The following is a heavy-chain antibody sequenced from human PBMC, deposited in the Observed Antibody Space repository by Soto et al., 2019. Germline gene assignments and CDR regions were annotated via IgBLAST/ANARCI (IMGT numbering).Heavy chain of an antibody. V-gene: IGHV3-9*01. Sequence: EVQVVESGGGLVQPGRSLRLSCAASGFSFDDYAMHWVRQAHGKGLEWVSGISWNSGTIGYADSVKGRFTISRDNSKNSLYLQMNSLRAEDTALYDCAKSTGGTANGMGVWGQGTTVTVSS. CDR3: AKSTGGTANGMGV. D-gene: IGHD2-8*02. CDR1: GFSFDDYA. CDR2: ISWNSGTI. J-gene: IGHJ6*02.